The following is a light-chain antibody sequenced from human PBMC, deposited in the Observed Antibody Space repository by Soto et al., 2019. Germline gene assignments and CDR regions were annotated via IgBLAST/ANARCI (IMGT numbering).Light chain of an antibody. V-gene: IGKV3D-15*01. Sequence: EIVMTQSPAALSVSPGERATLSCRASQSVSSTLAWYQQQPGQPPRLLIYGASIRAPGVPARFSGSGSGTEFTLIISSLQSEDIAVYYCQQYNNWPITFGQGTRVEIK. CDR2: GAS. J-gene: IGKJ5*01. CDR3: QQYNNWPIT. CDR1: QSVSST.